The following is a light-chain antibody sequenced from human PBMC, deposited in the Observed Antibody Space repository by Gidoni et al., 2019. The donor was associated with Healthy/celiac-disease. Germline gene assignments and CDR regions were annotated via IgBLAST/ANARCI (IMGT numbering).Light chain of an antibody. Sequence: QSFLTQPPSVSGAPGHRFTISCTGSSSNIGAGYDVHWYQQLPGTAPKLLIYGNSNRPSGVPDRFSGSKSGTSASLAITGLQAEDEADYYCQSYDSSLSGSKVFGGGTKLTVL. CDR2: GNS. J-gene: IGLJ2*01. CDR3: QSYDSSLSGSKV. V-gene: IGLV1-40*01. CDR1: SSNIGAGYD.